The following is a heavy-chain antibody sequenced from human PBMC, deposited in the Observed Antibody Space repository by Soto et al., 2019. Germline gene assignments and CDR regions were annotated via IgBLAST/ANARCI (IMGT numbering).Heavy chain of an antibody. CDR3: ARVRGPTLLTYYLDY. Sequence: GALRLSCAASGFTFSPYSMCWVRQAPGKGLEWLSYITTSSSIIYYADSVKGRFTISRDNAKNSLYLQMNSLRDEDTAVYYCARVRGPTLLTYYLDYWGQGTRVTVSS. CDR1: GFTFSPYS. J-gene: IGHJ4*02. D-gene: IGHD3-16*01. CDR2: ITTSSSII. V-gene: IGHV3-48*02.